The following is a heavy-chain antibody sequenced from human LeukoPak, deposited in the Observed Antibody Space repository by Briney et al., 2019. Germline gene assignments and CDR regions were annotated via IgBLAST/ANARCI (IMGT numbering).Heavy chain of an antibody. CDR3: ARALTGDGYYYGMDV. CDR1: GFTFSSYS. D-gene: IGHD7-27*01. J-gene: IGHJ6*04. Sequence: RGSLRLSCAASGFTFSSYSMNWVRQAPGKGLEWVSSISSSSSYIYYADSVKGRFTISRDNAKNSLYLQMNSLRAEDTAVYYCARALTGDGYYYGMDVWGKGTTVTVSS. V-gene: IGHV3-21*01. CDR2: ISSSSSYI.